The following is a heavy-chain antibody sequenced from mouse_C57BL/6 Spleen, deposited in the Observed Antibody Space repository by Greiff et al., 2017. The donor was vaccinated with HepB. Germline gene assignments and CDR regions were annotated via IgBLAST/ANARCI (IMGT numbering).Heavy chain of an antibody. D-gene: IGHD3-3*01. Sequence: EVMLVESGGGLVQPKGSLKLSCAASGFSFNTYAMNWVRQAPGKGLEWVARIRSKSNNYATYYADSVKDSFTISRDDSESMLYLQMNNLKTEDTAMYYCGGTRGFFDYWGQGTTLTVSS. CDR1: GFSFNTYA. V-gene: IGHV10-1*01. CDR3: GGTRGFFDY. CDR2: IRSKSNNYAT. J-gene: IGHJ2*01.